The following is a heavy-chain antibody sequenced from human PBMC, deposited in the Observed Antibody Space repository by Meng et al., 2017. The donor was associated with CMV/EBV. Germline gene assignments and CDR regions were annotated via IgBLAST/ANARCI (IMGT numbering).Heavy chain of an antibody. CDR3: AKGVYSSGYYYYGMDV. CDR2: ISGSGGSR. Sequence: GGSLRLSCVGSGFSFDTYAMSWVRQAPGKGLEWVSTISGSGGSRYYADSVKGRFTISRDNSKNTLYLQMNSLRTEDTAVYYCAKGVYSSGYYYYGMDVWGQGTTVTVSS. D-gene: IGHD6-19*01. J-gene: IGHJ6*02. V-gene: IGHV3-23*01. CDR1: GFSFDTYA.